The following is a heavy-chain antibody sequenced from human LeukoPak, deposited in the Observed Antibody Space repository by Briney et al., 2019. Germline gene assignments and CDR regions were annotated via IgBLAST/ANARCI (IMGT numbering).Heavy chain of an antibody. CDR3: ARHSGNYYYFDY. Sequence: SETLSLTCTVSGVSISSSNSYWGWIRQPPGKGLEWIGSIYYSGNTYYNASLKSQVSISIDTSKNQFSLKLSSVTAADTAVYYCARHSGNYYYFDYWGQGTLVTVSS. D-gene: IGHD1-26*01. V-gene: IGHV4-39*01. CDR2: IYYSGNT. CDR1: GVSISSSNSY. J-gene: IGHJ4*02.